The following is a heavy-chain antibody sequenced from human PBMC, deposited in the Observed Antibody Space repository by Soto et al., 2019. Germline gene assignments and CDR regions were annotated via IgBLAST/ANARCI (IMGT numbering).Heavy chain of an antibody. CDR2: MNPYSGDT. Sequence: QVQLVQSGAEVKKPGASVKVSCKASGYTFTSDDINWVRQATGRGLEWMGWMNPYSGDTGYAQKFQGRVTMTRDTSISTAYMELSSLSSEDTAVYYCARGVAAAGTDWFDPWGQGTLVTVSS. J-gene: IGHJ5*02. D-gene: IGHD6-13*01. CDR3: ARGVAAAGTDWFDP. V-gene: IGHV1-8*01. CDR1: GYTFTSDD.